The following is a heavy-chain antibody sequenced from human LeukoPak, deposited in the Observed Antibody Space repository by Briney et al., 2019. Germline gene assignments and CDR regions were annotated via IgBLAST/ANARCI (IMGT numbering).Heavy chain of an antibody. CDR3: ARDEEVAAGQGWFDP. J-gene: IGHJ5*02. D-gene: IGHD6-13*01. V-gene: IGHV1-2*02. CDR1: VYTFTGYY. Sequence: ASVKVSCKASVYTFTGYYIHWVRQAPGQGVEWMGWINPNSGGTNYAQKFQGRVTMTRDTSISTAYMELSRLRSDDTAVYYCARDEEVAAGQGWFDPWGQGTLVTVSS. CDR2: INPNSGGT.